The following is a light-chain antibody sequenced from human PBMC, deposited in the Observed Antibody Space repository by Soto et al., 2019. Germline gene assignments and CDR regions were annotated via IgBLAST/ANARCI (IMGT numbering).Light chain of an antibody. CDR2: EVS. V-gene: IGLV2-14*01. CDR3: SSYTTSSTQG. CDR1: SSDVGYYNY. J-gene: IGLJ3*02. Sequence: QSALTQPAAVSGSPGQSITISCTGSSSDVGYYNYVSWYQHHPGKVPKLMIYEVSNRPSGVSNRFSGSKSGNTASLTISGLQAEDEADYYCSSYTTSSTQGFGGGTKVTVL.